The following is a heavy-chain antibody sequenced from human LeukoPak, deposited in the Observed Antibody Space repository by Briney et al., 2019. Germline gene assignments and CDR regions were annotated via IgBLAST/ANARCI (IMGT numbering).Heavy chain of an antibody. CDR1: GFTFSSYS. V-gene: IGHV3-48*01. CDR2: ISSSSSTI. Sequence: HPGGSLRLSCAASGFTFSSYSMNWVRQAPGKGLEWVSHISSSSSTIYYADSVKGRFTISRDNAKNSLYLQMNSLRAEDTAVYYCAASTTGKIDRWGQGTLVTVSS. D-gene: IGHD4-17*01. CDR3: AASTTGKIDR. J-gene: IGHJ5*02.